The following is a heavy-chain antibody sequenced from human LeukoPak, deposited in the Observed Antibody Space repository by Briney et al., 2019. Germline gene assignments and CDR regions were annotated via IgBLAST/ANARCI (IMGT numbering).Heavy chain of an antibody. CDR3: ARGRPELTNWFDP. J-gene: IGHJ5*02. CDR2: MNPNSGNT. D-gene: IGHD1-26*01. Sequence: ASVKVSCKASGYTFTSYDINWVRQATGQGLEWMGWMNPNSGNTGYAQKFQGRVTMTRNTSISTVYMELSSLRSEDTAVYYCARGRPELTNWFDPWGQGTLVTVSS. V-gene: IGHV1-8*01. CDR1: GYTFTSYD.